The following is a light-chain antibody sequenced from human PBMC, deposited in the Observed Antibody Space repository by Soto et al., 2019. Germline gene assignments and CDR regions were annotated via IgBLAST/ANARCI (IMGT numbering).Light chain of an antibody. V-gene: IGLV3-1*01. CDR2: EDT. CDR1: KLGGRF. CDR3: QAWDSSTAV. J-gene: IGLJ1*01. Sequence: SYELTQQPSVSVSPGPTASITCSGDKLGGRFVCWYQQKPGQSPVLVMYEDTKRPSGITERFSGSNSGNTAILTISGTLAMDEADDYCQAWDSSTAVFGTGTKLTVL.